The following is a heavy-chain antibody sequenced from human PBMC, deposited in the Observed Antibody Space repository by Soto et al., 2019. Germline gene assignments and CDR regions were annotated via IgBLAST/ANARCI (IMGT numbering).Heavy chain of an antibody. J-gene: IGHJ6*02. CDR1: GYSITSGYY. D-gene: IGHD2-15*01. V-gene: IGHV4-38-2*02. Sequence: PSETLSLTCAVSGYSITSGYYWSLIRQPPGKGLEWIGSTYHSGNTYYNPSLKSRVTLSVDTSKNQFSLRLSSVTAADTAVYYCAREGGTYCSGGSCYSDYYYYAMDVWGQGTTVTVSS. CDR3: AREGGTYCSGGSCYSDYYYYAMDV. CDR2: TYHSGNT.